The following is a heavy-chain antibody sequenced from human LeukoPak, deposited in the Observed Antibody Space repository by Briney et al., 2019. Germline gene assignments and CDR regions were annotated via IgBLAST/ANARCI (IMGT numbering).Heavy chain of an antibody. V-gene: IGHV3-7*01. Sequence: PGGSLRLSCAASGFKFSSFSMNWARRAPGKGLEWVARIKKDGSEKHYVDSVKGRFTISRDNAKNSVYLQMSALRAEDTAVYYCARYIETPRRDLDYWGQGTLVTVSS. CDR1: GFKFSSFS. CDR3: ARYIETPRRDLDY. J-gene: IGHJ4*02. D-gene: IGHD4-23*01. CDR2: IKKDGSEK.